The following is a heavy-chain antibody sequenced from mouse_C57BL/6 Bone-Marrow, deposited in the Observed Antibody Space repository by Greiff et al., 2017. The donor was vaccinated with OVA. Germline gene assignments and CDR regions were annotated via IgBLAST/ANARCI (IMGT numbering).Heavy chain of an antibody. Sequence: EVKLMESGGGLVQPKGSLKLSCAASGFSFNTYAMNWVRQAPGKGLEWVARIRSKSNNYATYYADSVKDRFTISRDDSESMLYLQMNNLKTEDTAMYYCVRQSGGHYPWFAYWGQGTLVTVSA. J-gene: IGHJ3*01. V-gene: IGHV10-1*01. CDR2: IRSKSNNYAT. CDR1: GFSFNTYA. CDR3: VRQSGGHYPWFAY. D-gene: IGHD1-2*01.